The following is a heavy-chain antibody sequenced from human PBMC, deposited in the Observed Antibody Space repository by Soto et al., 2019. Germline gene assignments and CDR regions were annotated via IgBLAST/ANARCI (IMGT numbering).Heavy chain of an antibody. D-gene: IGHD6-19*01. J-gene: IGHJ4*01. Sequence: SETLSLTCAVYGGSFSGYYWSWIRQPPGKGLEWIGELNHSGSTNYNPSLKSRVTISVDTSKNQFSLKPSSVTAADTAVYYCARGDGSGWYLFDYGGQGTLVTVYS. CDR2: LNHSGST. CDR3: ARGDGSGWYLFDY. CDR1: GGSFSGYY. V-gene: IGHV4-34*01.